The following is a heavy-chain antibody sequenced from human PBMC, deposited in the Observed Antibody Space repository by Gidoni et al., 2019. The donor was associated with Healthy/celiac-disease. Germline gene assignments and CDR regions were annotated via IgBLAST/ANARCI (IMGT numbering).Heavy chain of an antibody. CDR2: INSDGSST. V-gene: IGHV3-74*01. Sequence: EVQLVESGGGLVQPGGSLRLSCAASGFTFSRYWMHWVRQAPGKGLVWVSRINSDGSSTSYADSVKGRFTISRDNAKNTLYLQMNSLRAEDTAVYYCARGGIVGAFAKYWGQGTLVTVSS. D-gene: IGHD1-26*01. CDR1: GFTFSRYW. CDR3: ARGGIVGAFAKY. J-gene: IGHJ4*02.